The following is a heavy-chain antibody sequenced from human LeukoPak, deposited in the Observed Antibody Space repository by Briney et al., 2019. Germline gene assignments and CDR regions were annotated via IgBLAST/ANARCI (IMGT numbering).Heavy chain of an antibody. J-gene: IGHJ4*02. D-gene: IGHD1-26*01. CDR1: GFTFSSYA. CDR3: ARANSGSFHRVDY. V-gene: IGHV3-30-3*01. Sequence: TGGSLRLSCAASGFTFSSYAMHWVRQAPGKGLEWVAVISYDGSNKYYADSVKGRFTISRDNSKNTLYLQMNSLRAEDTAVYYCARANSGSFHRVDYWGQGTLVTVSS. CDR2: ISYDGSNK.